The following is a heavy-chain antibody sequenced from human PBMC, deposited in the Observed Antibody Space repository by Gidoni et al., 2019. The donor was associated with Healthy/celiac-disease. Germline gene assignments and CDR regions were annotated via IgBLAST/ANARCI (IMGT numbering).Heavy chain of an antibody. CDR1: GFTFSSSS. CDR2: ISSSSSYI. CDR3: AREGPYDYVWGSYRSSDY. Sequence: EVQLVESGGCLVKPGGSLRLSCAASGFTFSSSSMNWVRQAPGKGLEWVSSISSSSSYIYYADSVKGRFTISRDNAKNSLYLQMNSLRAEDTAVYYCAREGPYDYVWGSYRSSDYWGQGTLVTVSS. D-gene: IGHD3-16*02. J-gene: IGHJ4*02. V-gene: IGHV3-21*01.